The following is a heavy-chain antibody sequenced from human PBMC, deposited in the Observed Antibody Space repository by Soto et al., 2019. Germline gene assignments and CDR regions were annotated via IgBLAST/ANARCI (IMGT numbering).Heavy chain of an antibody. J-gene: IGHJ4*02. CDR3: ARGGGYNFGIDY. Sequence: PSETLSLTCTVSGDSIRGFYWSWIRQPPGKGLEWIGYIYSSGYTNYNPSLKNRGTISVDTPKKQFFLNLRSVTAADTALYYCARGGGYNFGIDYWGRGTWVTVYS. D-gene: IGHD5-12*01. V-gene: IGHV4-59*01. CDR1: GDSIRGFY. CDR2: IYSSGYT.